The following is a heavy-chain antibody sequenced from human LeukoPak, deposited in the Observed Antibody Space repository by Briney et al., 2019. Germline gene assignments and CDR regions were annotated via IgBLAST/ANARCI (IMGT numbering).Heavy chain of an antibody. V-gene: IGHV3-48*04. D-gene: IGHD2-21*02. CDR2: ISSSSSTI. CDR3: ARGGGDWYFDY. Sequence: PGGSLRLSCAASGFTFSSYRMNWVRQAPGKGLEWVSYISSSSSTIYYADSVKGRFTISRDNAKNSLYLQMNSLRAEDTAVYYCARGGGDWYFDYWGQGTLVTVSS. J-gene: IGHJ4*02. CDR1: GFTFSSYR.